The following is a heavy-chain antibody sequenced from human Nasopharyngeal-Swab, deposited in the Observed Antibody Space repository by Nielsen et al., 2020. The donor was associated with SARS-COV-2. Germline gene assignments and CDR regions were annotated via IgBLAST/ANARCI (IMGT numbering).Heavy chain of an antibody. Sequence: GESLKISCAASGFTFSSYSMNWVRQAPGKGLEWVSSISSSSYIYYADSVKGRFTISRDNAKNSLYLQMNSLRAEDTAVYYCARGGNSVYWGQGTLATVSS. CDR3: ARGGNSVY. CDR2: ISSSSYI. V-gene: IGHV3-21*01. D-gene: IGHD4-23*01. CDR1: GFTFSSYS. J-gene: IGHJ4*02.